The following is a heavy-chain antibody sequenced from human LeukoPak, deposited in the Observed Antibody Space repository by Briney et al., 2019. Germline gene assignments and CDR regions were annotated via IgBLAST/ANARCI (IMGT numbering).Heavy chain of an antibody. D-gene: IGHD3-3*01. CDR2: IYHSGGT. CDR1: GYSISSGYY. Sequence: SETLSLTCAVSGYSISSGYYWGWIRQPPGKGLEWIGSIYHSGGTCYDPSLKSRVTISVDTSKNQFSLKLSSVTAADTAVYYCARHQKYYDFWSGYHKGAFDIWGQGTMVTVSS. J-gene: IGHJ3*02. CDR3: ARHQKYYDFWSGYHKGAFDI. V-gene: IGHV4-38-2*01.